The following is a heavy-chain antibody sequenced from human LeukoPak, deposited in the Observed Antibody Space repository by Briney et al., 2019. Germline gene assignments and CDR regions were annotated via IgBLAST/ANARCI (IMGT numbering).Heavy chain of an antibody. CDR3: AKSLFYGDYKGVDY. CDR1: GFTFSSYA. J-gene: IGHJ4*02. D-gene: IGHD4-17*01. Sequence: GSLRLSCAASGFTFSSYALSWVRQAPGKGLEWVSAISGSGGSTYYADSVKGRFTISRDNSKNTLYLQMNSLRAEDTAVYYCAKSLFYGDYKGVDYWGQGTLVTVSS. CDR2: ISGSGGST. V-gene: IGHV3-23*01.